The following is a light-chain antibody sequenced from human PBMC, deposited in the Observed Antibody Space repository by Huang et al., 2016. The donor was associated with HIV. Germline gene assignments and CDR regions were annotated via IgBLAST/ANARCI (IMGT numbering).Light chain of an antibody. J-gene: IGKJ4*01. CDR3: QQYFTTPLA. V-gene: IGKV1-NL1*01. CDR2: AAS. CDR1: QAISNS. Sequence: IQMTQSPSSLSASVGDRVTIIGRASQAISNSLVWYHQKPGKAPKRLLFAASRLDSGVPSRFTGSGSGKDYTLTISSLQPQDFATYYCQQYFTTPLAFGGGTKVEIK.